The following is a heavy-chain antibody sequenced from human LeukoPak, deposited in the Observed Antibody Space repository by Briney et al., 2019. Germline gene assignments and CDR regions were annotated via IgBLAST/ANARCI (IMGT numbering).Heavy chain of an antibody. V-gene: IGHV1-2*02. J-gene: IGHJ6*02. CDR1: GYTLTHYF. Sequence: ASVNVPCQASGYTLTHYFIHWVRPAPAQGREGMGWLNTNSDATNSAQSLQGRVTTTRETSISTAYMELSRLRFDDSAVYYCARVRRYSYGVDVWGQGTTVTVS. CDR3: ARVRRYSYGVDV. CDR2: LNTNSDAT.